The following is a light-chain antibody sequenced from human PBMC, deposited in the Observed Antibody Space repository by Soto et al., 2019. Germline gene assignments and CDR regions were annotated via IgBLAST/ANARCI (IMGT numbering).Light chain of an antibody. CDR1: QSVSSSY. J-gene: IGKJ4*01. Sequence: EIVLTQSPVTLSLSPGEIATLSCSASQSVSSSYLAWYQQKPGQASRLLIYGASSRAAGIPDRFSGSGSGTDFTLTISRLEPEDFAVYYCQKHGSSPLIFGGGTKVDIK. V-gene: IGKV3-20*01. CDR3: QKHGSSPLI. CDR2: GAS.